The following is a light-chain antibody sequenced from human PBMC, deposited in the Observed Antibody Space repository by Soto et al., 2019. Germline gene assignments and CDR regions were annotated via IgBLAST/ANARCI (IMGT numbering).Light chain of an antibody. Sequence: ETVMTQSPATLSVSPGERATLSCRASQSVNSNLAWYQQKLGQAPRVLIYGASTSATGIPARFSGSGAETEFILTINSLQSEDFAVYYCHHYNTWPWTFGQGTKVEI. CDR2: GAS. J-gene: IGKJ1*01. V-gene: IGKV3-15*01. CDR1: QSVNSN. CDR3: HHYNTWPWT.